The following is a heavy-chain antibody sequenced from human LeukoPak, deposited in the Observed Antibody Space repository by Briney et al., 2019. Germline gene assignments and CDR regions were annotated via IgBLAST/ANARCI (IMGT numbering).Heavy chain of an antibody. CDR2: IHYTGNA. CDR3: ARPVDWHFDA. Sequence: SETLSLTCTVSGDSLNNSNYFWGWIRQPPGKGLEWIATIHYTGNAYYNPSLTSRLTISVDMSRNQFSLKLTSVTAADTAVYYCARPVDWHFDAWGRGTLVTVSS. V-gene: IGHV4-39*01. J-gene: IGHJ2*01. CDR1: GDSLNNSNYF.